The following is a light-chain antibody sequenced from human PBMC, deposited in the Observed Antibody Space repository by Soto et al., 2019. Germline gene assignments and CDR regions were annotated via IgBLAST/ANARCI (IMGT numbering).Light chain of an antibody. CDR2: DVT. CDR3: SSYTSGSSHYV. CDR1: SSDVGAYYS. V-gene: IGLV2-14*01. Sequence: QSVLTQPASVSGSPGQSITMSCTGTSSDVGAYYSVSWYQHHPGKAPKLIIYDVTNRPSGVSNRFSGSKSGNTASLTISGLQAEDEADYHCSSYTSGSSHYVFGTGTKVTVL. J-gene: IGLJ1*01.